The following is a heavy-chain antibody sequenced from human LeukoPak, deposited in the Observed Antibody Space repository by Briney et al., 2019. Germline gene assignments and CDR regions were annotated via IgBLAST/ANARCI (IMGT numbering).Heavy chain of an antibody. CDR3: GSRIATAGSVDY. CDR2: IYSSGST. CDR1: GFSVSSNY. V-gene: IGHV3-53*01. J-gene: IGHJ4*02. D-gene: IGHD6-13*01. Sequence: GGSLRLSCAASGFSVSSNYMSWVRQAPGKGLEWVSVIYSSGSTYYADSVKCRFTISRDNSKNTLHLQMNTLRAEDTAVYYCGSRIATAGSVDYWGQGTQVTVSS.